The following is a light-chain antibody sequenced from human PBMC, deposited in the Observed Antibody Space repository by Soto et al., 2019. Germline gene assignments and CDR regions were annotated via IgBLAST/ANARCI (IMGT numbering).Light chain of an antibody. J-gene: IGLJ1*01. CDR1: SRDVGGYNY. CDR2: DVS. CDR3: SSYTSSSTPWV. Sequence: SALTQPASASRSPGQSITISCTGNSRDVGGYNYVSWYQQHPGKAPKLMIYDVSNRPSGVSNRFSGSKSGNTASLTISGLQAEDEADYYCSSYTSSSTPWVFGTGTKVTVL. V-gene: IGLV2-14*01.